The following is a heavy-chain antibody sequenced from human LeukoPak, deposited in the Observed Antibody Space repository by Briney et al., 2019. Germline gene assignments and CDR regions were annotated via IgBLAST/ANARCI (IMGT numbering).Heavy chain of an antibody. CDR2: IRYDGSNK. V-gene: IGHV3-30*02. CDR3: AKLRFLEWLLAKDYFDY. CDR1: GFTFSSYG. D-gene: IGHD3-3*01. J-gene: IGHJ4*02. Sequence: GGSLRLSCAASGFTFSSYGMHWVRQAPGKGLEWVAFIRYDGSNKYYADSVKGRFTISRDNSKNTLYLQMNSLRAEDTAVYYCAKLRFLEWLLAKDYFDYWGQGTLVTVSS.